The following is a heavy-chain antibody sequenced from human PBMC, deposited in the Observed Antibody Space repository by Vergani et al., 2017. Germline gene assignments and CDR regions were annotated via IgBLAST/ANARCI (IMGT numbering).Heavy chain of an antibody. J-gene: IGHJ4*02. D-gene: IGHD2-15*01. V-gene: IGHV4-61*02. Sequence: QVKLQESGPGLLKPSQTLSLTCTVSGESIRSGSHYWSWIRQPAGKGPEWIGHIHTGGSTDLNPSFKSRVSISVDTSKSQFSLKLNSVTVADTAVYYCARSRPYCTSGSCAAIWGQGTLVTVYS. CDR1: GESIRSGSHY. CDR3: ARSRPYCTSGSCAAI. CDR2: IHTGGST.